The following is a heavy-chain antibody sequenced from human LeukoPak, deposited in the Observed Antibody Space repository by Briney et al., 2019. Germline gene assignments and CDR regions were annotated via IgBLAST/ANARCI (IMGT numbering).Heavy chain of an antibody. D-gene: IGHD6-19*01. CDR1: GYSFTSYW. CDR2: IYPGDSDT. V-gene: IGHV5-51*01. CDR3: ARLNGIGVACFLRLAGWYFDL. Sequence: GESLKISCKGSGYSFTSYWIGWVRQMPGKGLEWMGIIYPGDSDTRYSPSFQGQVTISADKSISTAYLQWSSLKASDTAMYSLARLNGIGVACFLRLAGWYFDLWGRGTLVTVSS. J-gene: IGHJ2*01.